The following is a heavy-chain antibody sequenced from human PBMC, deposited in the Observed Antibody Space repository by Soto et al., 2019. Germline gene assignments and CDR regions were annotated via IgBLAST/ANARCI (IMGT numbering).Heavy chain of an antibody. V-gene: IGHV1-3*01. J-gene: IGHJ6*01. Sequence: QVQLVQSGAEVKKPGASVKVSCKASGYTFTSYAMHWVRQAPGQRLEWMGWINAGNGNTKYSQKFQGRVTITRDTSASTAYMELSSLRSEDTAVYYCARDSRIVVVPAAISRERYYYYGMDVW. D-gene: IGHD2-2*02. CDR2: INAGNGNT. CDR1: GYTFTSYA. CDR3: ARDSRIVVVPAAISRERYYYYGMDV.